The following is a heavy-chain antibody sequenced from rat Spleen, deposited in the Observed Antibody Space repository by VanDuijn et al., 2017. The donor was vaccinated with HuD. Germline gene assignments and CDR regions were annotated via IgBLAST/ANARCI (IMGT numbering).Heavy chain of an antibody. D-gene: IGHD1-9*01. CDR2: ITDSSYST. J-gene: IGHJ2*01. Sequence: EVQLVESDGGLVQPGRSLKLSCAASGFTFSNYYMAWVRQAPTKGLEWVASITDSSYSTYYRDSVKGRFTISRDNPKSTLYLQMDSLRSEDTATYYCARRHYGYTDYFDYWGQGVMVTVSS. CDR3: ARRHYGYTDYFDY. CDR1: GFTFSNYY. V-gene: IGHV5-25*01.